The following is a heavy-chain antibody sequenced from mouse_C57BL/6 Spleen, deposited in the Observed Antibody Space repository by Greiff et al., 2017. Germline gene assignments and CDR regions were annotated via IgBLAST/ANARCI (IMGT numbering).Heavy chain of an antibody. V-gene: IGHV14-4*01. CDR1: GFNIKDDY. CDR2: IDPENGDT. CDR3: TTWRLRPAY. J-gene: IGHJ3*01. D-gene: IGHD3-2*02. Sequence: DVKLQESGAELVRPGASVKLSCTASGFNIKDDYMHWVKQRPEQGLEWIGWIDPENGDTEYASKFQGKATITADTSSNTAYLQLSSLTSEDTAVYYCTTWRLRPAYWGQGTLVTVSA.